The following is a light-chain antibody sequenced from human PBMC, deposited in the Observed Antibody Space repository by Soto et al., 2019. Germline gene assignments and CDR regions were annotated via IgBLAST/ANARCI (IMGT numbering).Light chain of an antibody. CDR1: SSDVGGYNY. CDR2: EVS. J-gene: IGLJ1*01. CDR3: SSHTSSSHYV. V-gene: IGLV2-14*01. Sequence: QSALTQPASVSGSPGQSITISCTGTSSDVGGYNYVSWYQQHPGKAPKLMIYEVSNRPSGVSNRFSGSKSGNTASLTISGLQAEDEADYYCSSHTSSSHYVFGTGTKLTVL.